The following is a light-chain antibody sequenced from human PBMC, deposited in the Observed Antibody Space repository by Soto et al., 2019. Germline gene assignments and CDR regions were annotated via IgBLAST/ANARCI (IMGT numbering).Light chain of an antibody. CDR1: QSVSSSY. V-gene: IGKV3-20*01. CDR2: GAS. J-gene: IGKJ4*01. CDR3: QQYGSSPDT. Sequence: EIVLTQSPGTLSLSPGEKATLSCRDSQSVSSSYLAWYQQKPGQTPRLLIYGASSRATGIPDRFSGSGSGTDFTLTISRLEPEDFAVYYCQQYGSSPDTFGGGTKV.